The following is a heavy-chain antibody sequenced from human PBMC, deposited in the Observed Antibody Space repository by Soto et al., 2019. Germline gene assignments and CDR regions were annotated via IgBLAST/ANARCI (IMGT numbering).Heavy chain of an antibody. Sequence: EVQLVESGGDMVQPGRSLKLSCVGSGYSFEDYSMHWVRQAPGKGLEWVSGISWNGNFTGYADSVKGRFTISRDNAQNSLFLQMRSRSLEDTALYYCVGGSWFDWGQGTLVTVSS. J-gene: IGHJ4*02. V-gene: IGHV3-9*01. D-gene: IGHD2-15*01. CDR2: ISWNGNFT. CDR3: VGGSWFD. CDR1: GYSFEDYS.